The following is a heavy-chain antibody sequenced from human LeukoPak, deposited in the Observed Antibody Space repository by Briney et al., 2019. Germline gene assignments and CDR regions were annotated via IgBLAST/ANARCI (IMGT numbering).Heavy chain of an antibody. V-gene: IGHV3-30*03. Sequence: GGSLRLSCAASGFTFSSYGMHWVRQAPGKGLEWVAVISYDGSNKYYADSVKGRFTISRDNSKDTLYLQMNSLRAEDTAIYYCARPFGGSYYFDHWGQGTLVTVSS. J-gene: IGHJ4*02. D-gene: IGHD4-23*01. CDR1: GFTFSSYG. CDR2: ISYDGSNK. CDR3: ARPFGGSYYFDH.